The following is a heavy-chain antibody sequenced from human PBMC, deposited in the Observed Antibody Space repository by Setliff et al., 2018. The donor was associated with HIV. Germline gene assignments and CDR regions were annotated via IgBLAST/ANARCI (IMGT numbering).Heavy chain of an antibody. Sequence: PSETLSLTCAVYGGSFSGYYWSWIRQPPGKGLEWIGEINHSGSTNYNPSLKSRVTISVDTSKNQFSLKVNSVTAADTAIYYCARGGPAVAYAVDVWGQGTTVTVSS. D-gene: IGHD5-12*01. V-gene: IGHV4-34*01. CDR3: ARGGPAVAYAVDV. CDR2: INHSGST. J-gene: IGHJ6*02. CDR1: GGSFSGYY.